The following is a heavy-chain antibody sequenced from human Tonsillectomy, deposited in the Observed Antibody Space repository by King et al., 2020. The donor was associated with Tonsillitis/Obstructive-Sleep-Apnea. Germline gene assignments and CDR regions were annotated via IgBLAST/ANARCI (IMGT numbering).Heavy chain of an antibody. V-gene: IGHV4-4*08. CDR2: VHHSGST. Sequence: QLQESGPGLVRPSEALSLNCTVSGGSTSSYYWSWIRQPPGKELQWIGYVHHSGSTNYSPPFQSRVTMAVDTSKNQFSLTLSSVTAADTAVYYCSRGRWFSSSSFWYYYYYMDVWGKGTTVTVSS. CDR1: GGSTSSYY. J-gene: IGHJ6*03. CDR3: SRGRWFSSSSFWYYYYYMDV. D-gene: IGHD6-6*01.